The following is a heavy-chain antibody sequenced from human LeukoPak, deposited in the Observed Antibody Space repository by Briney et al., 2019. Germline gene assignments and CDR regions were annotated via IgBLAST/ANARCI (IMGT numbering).Heavy chain of an antibody. CDR3: ARGGPYYYDSSGYYAY. D-gene: IGHD3-22*01. J-gene: IGHJ4*02. V-gene: IGHV3-11*06. Sequence: GGSLRLSCSASGLSLSDYGMSWVRQAPGKGLEWVSYITMNSVRIYADSVKGRFTISRDNAKNSLYLKMNSLRAEDTAVYYCARGGPYYYDSSGYYAYWGQGTLVTVSS. CDR1: GLSLSDYG. CDR2: ITMNSVR.